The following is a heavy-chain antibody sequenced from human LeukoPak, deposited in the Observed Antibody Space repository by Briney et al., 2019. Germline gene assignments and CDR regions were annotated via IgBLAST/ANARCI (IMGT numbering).Heavy chain of an antibody. D-gene: IGHD3-3*01. CDR1: GGSISSSSYY. Sequence: KPSETLSLTCTVSGGSISSSSYYWGWIRQPPGKGLEWIGEINHSGSTNYNPSLKSRVTISVDTSKNQFSLKLSSVTAADTAVYYCARDYDFWSGYYRWDYWGQGTLVTVSS. J-gene: IGHJ4*02. V-gene: IGHV4-39*07. CDR3: ARDYDFWSGYYRWDY. CDR2: INHSGST.